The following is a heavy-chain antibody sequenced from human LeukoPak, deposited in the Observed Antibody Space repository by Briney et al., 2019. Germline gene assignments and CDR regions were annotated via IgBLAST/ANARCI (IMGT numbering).Heavy chain of an antibody. J-gene: IGHJ4*02. V-gene: IGHV3-21*01. Sequence: GGSLRLSCAASGFTFSSYSMNWVRQAPGKGLEWVSSTSSSSSYIYYADSVKGRFTISRDNAKNSLYLQMNSLRAEDTAVYYCARDRRRDGYIRGYYFDYWGQGTLVTVSS. CDR2: TSSSSSYI. D-gene: IGHD5-24*01. CDR3: ARDRRRDGYIRGYYFDY. CDR1: GFTFSSYS.